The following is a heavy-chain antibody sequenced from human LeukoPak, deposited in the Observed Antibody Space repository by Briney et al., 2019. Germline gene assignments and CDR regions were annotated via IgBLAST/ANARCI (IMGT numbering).Heavy chain of an antibody. V-gene: IGHV4-4*07. CDR2: IYTSGST. Sequence: SSETLSLTCTVSGGSINNYYWSWIRQPAGKGLEWIGRIYTSGSTNYNPSLKSRATMSVDTSKNHFSLRLNSVTAADTAMYYCAGAPRRVRIAVTGTLFEYWGQGTLVTVSS. CDR1: GGSINNYY. J-gene: IGHJ4*02. D-gene: IGHD6-19*01. CDR3: AGAPRRVRIAVTGTLFEY.